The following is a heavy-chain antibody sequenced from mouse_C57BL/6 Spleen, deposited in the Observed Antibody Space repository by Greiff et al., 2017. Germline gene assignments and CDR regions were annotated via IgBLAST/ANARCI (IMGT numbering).Heavy chain of an antibody. CDR1: GFTFSDYA. J-gene: IGHJ4*01. CDR2: INDDGGYT. CDR3: ERGGSRYAIEY. V-gene: IGHV5-4*01. D-gene: IGHD1-1*01. Sequence: EVQLMESGGGLVKPGASLKLSCAASGFTFSDYAMSWVRQTPEKSLEWVASINDDGGYTNYPPNVKGRYTISRDNAKNKLYLQLSHLKSEDTAMYYGERGGSRYAIEYWGQGTLVT.